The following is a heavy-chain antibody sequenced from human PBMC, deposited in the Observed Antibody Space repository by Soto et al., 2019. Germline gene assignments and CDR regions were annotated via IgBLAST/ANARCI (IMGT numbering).Heavy chain of an antibody. Sequence: ASVKVSCKASGYTFTKYDISWVRQVTGQGLEWMGWMNPNSGNGGYAQKFQGRVSMTMNTYISTAYMELSSLRSDDTAIYYCARMETSGTLNWFDPWGQGTLVTVSS. CDR1: GYTFTKYD. V-gene: IGHV1-8*01. D-gene: IGHD6-13*01. CDR2: MNPNSGNG. CDR3: ARMETSGTLNWFDP. J-gene: IGHJ5*02.